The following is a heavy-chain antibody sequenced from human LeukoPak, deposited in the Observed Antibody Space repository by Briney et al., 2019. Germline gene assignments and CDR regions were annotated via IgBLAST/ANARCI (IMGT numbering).Heavy chain of an antibody. J-gene: IGHJ2*01. Sequence: PAETLSLTCIVSGGSISSNYWSWSRQPPGKGLEWIGDIYYSGSTNHNPSLKSRATISLDTSKNQFSLKLSSVTAADTAVYYCARLGRRDSNDWYLEPWGRGTLVTVSS. CDR3: ARLGRRDSNDWYLEP. D-gene: IGHD5-18*01. CDR2: IYYSGST. CDR1: GGSISSNY. V-gene: IGHV4-59*08.